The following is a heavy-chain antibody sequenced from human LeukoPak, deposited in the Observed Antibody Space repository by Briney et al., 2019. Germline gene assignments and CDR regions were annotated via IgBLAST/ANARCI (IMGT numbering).Heavy chain of an antibody. D-gene: IGHD2-2*01. Sequence: GGSLRLSCAASGFTFSDYGMHWVRQAPDKGLEWVAFIRYDGTSIYYVDSVKGRFTLSRDNSKNTLYLQMNSLRAEDTAVYYCARHRSSTSCYYCPDYWGPGTLVTVSS. CDR3: ARHRSSTSCYYCPDY. J-gene: IGHJ4*02. V-gene: IGHV3-30*02. CDR2: IRYDGTSI. CDR1: GFTFSDYG.